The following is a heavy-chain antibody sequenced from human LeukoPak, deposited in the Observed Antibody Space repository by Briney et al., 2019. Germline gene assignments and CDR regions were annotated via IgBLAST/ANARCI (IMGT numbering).Heavy chain of an antibody. J-gene: IGHJ1*01. CDR1: GFTFTNAW. D-gene: IGHD3-22*01. CDR3: TTGYYYDSSGYYS. CDR2: IKSKTDGGTT. V-gene: IGHV3-15*01. Sequence: GGSLRLSCAASGFTFTNAWMSWVRQAPGKGLKWVGRIKSKTDGGTTDYAAPVKGRFTISRDDSKNTLYLQMNSLKTEDTAVYYCTTGYYYDSSGYYSWGQGTLVTVSS.